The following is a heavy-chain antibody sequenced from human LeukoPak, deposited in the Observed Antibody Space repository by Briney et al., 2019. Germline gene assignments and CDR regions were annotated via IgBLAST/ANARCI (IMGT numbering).Heavy chain of an antibody. D-gene: IGHD1-26*01. V-gene: IGHV4-59*08. CDR1: GGSISSYY. CDR2: IYYSGST. J-gene: IGHJ4*02. Sequence: SETLSLTCTVSGGSISSYYWSWIRQPPGKGLAWIGYIYYSGSTNYNPSLKSRVTISVDTSKNQFSLKLSSVTAADTAVYYCARHDLYSYYCFDYWGQGTLVTVSS. CDR3: ARHDLYSYYCFDY.